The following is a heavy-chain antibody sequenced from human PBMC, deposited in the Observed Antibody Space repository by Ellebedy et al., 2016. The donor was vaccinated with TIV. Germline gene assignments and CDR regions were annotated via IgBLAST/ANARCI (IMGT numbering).Heavy chain of an antibody. J-gene: IGHJ6*02. CDR2: NIPIFGKA. CDR3: ARGPQSFWTGFSGPDYYYYGMDV. CDR1: GGTFSNYA. Sequence: AASVKVSCKASGGTFSNYAISWVRQAPGQGLEWMGGNIPIFGKANDAEKFQGRVTITADESTSTAYMDMSSLRSEDSAIYYCARGPQSFWTGFSGPDYYYYGMDVWGQGTTVTVSS. V-gene: IGHV1-69*13. D-gene: IGHD3/OR15-3a*01.